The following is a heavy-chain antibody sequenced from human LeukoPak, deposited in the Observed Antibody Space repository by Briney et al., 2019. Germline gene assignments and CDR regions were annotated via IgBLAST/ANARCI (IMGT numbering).Heavy chain of an antibody. D-gene: IGHD3-10*01. Sequence: GASVKVSCKASGGTFSSYAITWVRQAPGQGLEWMGGIIPISGTANYAQKFQGRVTIIADESTSTAYMELSSLRSDDTAVYYCARSYFGSGSSLDDYWGQGTLVTVSS. CDR1: GGTFSSYA. CDR2: IIPISGTA. J-gene: IGHJ4*02. V-gene: IGHV1-69*13. CDR3: ARSYFGSGSSLDDY.